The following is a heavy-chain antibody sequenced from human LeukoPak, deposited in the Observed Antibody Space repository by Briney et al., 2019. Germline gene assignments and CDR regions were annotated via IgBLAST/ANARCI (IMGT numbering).Heavy chain of an antibody. D-gene: IGHD6-19*01. CDR2: ISTSSSYI. V-gene: IGHV3-21*01. Sequence: GGSLRLSCAASGYTFRSYSVNWVRQAPGKGLEWVSSISTSSSYIYYAHSVKGRFTISRDNAKNSLYLQMHSLRAEDTAVYYCARDLAGATVAGRWFDYWGQGTLVTVSS. CDR1: GYTFRSYS. J-gene: IGHJ4*02. CDR3: ARDLAGATVAGRWFDY.